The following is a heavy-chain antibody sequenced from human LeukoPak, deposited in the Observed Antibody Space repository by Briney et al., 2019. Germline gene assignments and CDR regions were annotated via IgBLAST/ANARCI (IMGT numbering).Heavy chain of an antibody. V-gene: IGHV4-39*01. CDR1: GGSISSSSYY. CDR3: ARQGIAVATTTFDS. J-gene: IGHJ4*02. D-gene: IGHD6-19*01. Sequence: PSETLSLTCTVSGGSISSSSYYWGWIRQPPGKGLEWIGTIYYSGSTYYNPSLKSRVTISVDTSKNQFSLKLISVTAADAAVYYCARQGIAVATTTFDSWGRGTLVTVSS. CDR2: IYYSGST.